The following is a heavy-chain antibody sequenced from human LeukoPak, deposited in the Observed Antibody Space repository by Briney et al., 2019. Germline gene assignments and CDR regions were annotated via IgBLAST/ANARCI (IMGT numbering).Heavy chain of an antibody. CDR3: ARTVSYGGNCLDY. CDR2: ISSSSSYI. V-gene: IGHV3-21*01. CDR1: GFTFSSYS. Sequence: GGSLRLSCAASGFTFSSYSMNWVRQAPGKGLEWVSSISSSSSYIYYADSVKGRFTISRDNAKNSLYLQMNSLRAEDTAVYYCARTVSYGGNCLDYWGQGTLVTVSS. J-gene: IGHJ4*02. D-gene: IGHD2-15*01.